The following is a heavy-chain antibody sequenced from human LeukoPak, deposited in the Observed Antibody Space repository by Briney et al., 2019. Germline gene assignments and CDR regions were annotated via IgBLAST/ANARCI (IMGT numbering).Heavy chain of an antibody. D-gene: IGHD6-19*01. Sequence: GGSLRLSCAGSGFTFSSYWMHWVRQAPGKGLVWVSRAKFDGSVTTYAESVKGRFTISRDNAKNTLFLQMNSLRAEDTAVYYCERLGAVAGSLDYGGQGTPVTVSS. CDR2: AKFDGSVT. CDR3: ERLGAVAGSLDY. J-gene: IGHJ4*02. CDR1: GFTFSSYW. V-gene: IGHV3-74*01.